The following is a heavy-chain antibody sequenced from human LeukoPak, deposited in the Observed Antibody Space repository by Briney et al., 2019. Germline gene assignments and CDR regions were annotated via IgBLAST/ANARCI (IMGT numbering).Heavy chain of an antibody. CDR2: ITGSGAAT. CDR1: GFTFSSYA. CDR3: AKDPNYYDSSGYYHGGDYFDY. D-gene: IGHD3-22*01. J-gene: IGHJ4*02. Sequence: GGSLRLSCAASGFTFSSYAMSWVRQAPGKGLEWVSTITGSGAATYYADSVKGRFTISRDNSKNTLYLQMNSLRAEDTAVYYCAKDPNYYDSSGYYHGGDYFDYWGQGTLVTVSS. V-gene: IGHV3-23*01.